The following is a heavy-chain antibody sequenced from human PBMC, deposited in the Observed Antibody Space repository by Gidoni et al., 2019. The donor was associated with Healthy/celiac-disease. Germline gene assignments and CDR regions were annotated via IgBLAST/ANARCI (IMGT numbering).Heavy chain of an antibody. CDR2: ISYDGSNK. V-gene: IGHV3-30*18. J-gene: IGHJ3*02. CDR3: AKDYDVGEVGAFDI. CDR1: GFTFSSYG. Sequence: QVQLVESGGGVVQPGRSLRLSCEASGFTFSSYGMHWVRQAPGKGLEWVAVISYDGSNKYYADSVKGRFTISRDNSKNTLYLQMNSLRAEDTAVYYCAKDYDVGEVGAFDIWGQGTMVTVSS. D-gene: IGHD3-10*02.